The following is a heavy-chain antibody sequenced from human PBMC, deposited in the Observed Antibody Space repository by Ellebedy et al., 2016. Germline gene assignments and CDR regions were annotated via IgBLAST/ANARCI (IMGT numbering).Heavy chain of an antibody. D-gene: IGHD1-26*01. CDR1: GGSISSYY. Sequence: SETLSLTCTVSGGSISSYYWSWIRQPPGEGLEWIGYIYYSGSTNYNPSLKSRVAISVDTSKNQFSLRLSSVTAADTALYYCARHPQRGVGSPFYFDFWGQGTLVIVSS. V-gene: IGHV4-59*01. CDR3: ARHPQRGVGSPFYFDF. J-gene: IGHJ4*02. CDR2: IYYSGST.